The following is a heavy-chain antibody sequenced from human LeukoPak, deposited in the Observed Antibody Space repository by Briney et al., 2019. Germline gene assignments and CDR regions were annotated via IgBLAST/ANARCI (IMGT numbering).Heavy chain of an antibody. CDR2: IRRKTDGETT. CDR3: VTDLVIKGYFDY. Sequence: GGSLRLSCAASGFTFSNVWMSWVRQVPGKGLEWVGRIRRKTDGETTDHAAPVKGRFTISRDDSKNTLYLRMNSLKTEDTAVYYCVTDLVIKGYFDYWGQGALITVSS. J-gene: IGHJ4*02. V-gene: IGHV3-15*01. D-gene: IGHD2-21*01. CDR1: GFTFSNVW.